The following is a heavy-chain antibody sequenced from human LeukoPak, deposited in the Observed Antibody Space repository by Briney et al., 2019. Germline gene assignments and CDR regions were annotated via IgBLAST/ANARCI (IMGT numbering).Heavy chain of an antibody. CDR1: GFTFSSYS. CDR3: ARDLAVGLRVRAFYYCFMDV. V-gene: IGHV3-48*04. D-gene: IGHD6-13*01. CDR2: ISSTGSTI. Sequence: GGSLRLSCAASGFTFSSYSMNWVRQAPGKGLEWVSFISSTGSTIYYADSVKGRFTISRDNAKNSLFLQMNSLRAEDTAVYYCARDLAVGLRVRAFYYCFMDVWGKGTTVTVSS. J-gene: IGHJ6*03.